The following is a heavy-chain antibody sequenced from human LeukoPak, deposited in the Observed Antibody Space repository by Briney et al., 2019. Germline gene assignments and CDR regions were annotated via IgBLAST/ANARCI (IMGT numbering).Heavy chain of an antibody. V-gene: IGHV4-59*01. CDR2: IYYSGSS. CDR3: ARGVLSRFHFDY. Sequence: PSETLSLTCTVSGGSISSYYWSWIRQPPGKGLEWIGYIYYSGSSNSSPSLKSRVTISLDTSKNQFSLNLRSVTAADTAVYYCARGVLSRFHFDYWGQGALVTVSS. CDR1: GGSISSYY. J-gene: IGHJ4*02. D-gene: IGHD3-10*01.